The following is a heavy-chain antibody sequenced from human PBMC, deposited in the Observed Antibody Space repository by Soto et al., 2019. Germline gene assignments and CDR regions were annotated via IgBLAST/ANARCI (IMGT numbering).Heavy chain of an antibody. CDR2: INDNGGTT. CDR3: TTDFTDTAMVTDWFDP. CDR1: GFTFSSYA. J-gene: IGHJ5*02. Sequence: LRLSCAASGFTFSSYAMTWVRQAPGKGLEWVSAINDNGGTTYYADSVKGRFTISRDNSKNTLYLQMSSLRDEDTAVYYCTTDFTDTAMVTDWFDPWGQGTLVTVSS. D-gene: IGHD5-18*01. V-gene: IGHV3-23*01.